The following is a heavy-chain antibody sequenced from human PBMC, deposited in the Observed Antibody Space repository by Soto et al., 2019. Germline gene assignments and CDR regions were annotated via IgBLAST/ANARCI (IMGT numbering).Heavy chain of an antibody. D-gene: IGHD3-3*01. V-gene: IGHV4-61*01. J-gene: IGHJ6*03. CDR1: GGSVSSGSYY. CDR3: ASTITGGQFLEWLSPGYYYYYMDV. CDR2: IYYSGST. Sequence: PSETLSLTCTVSGGSVSSGSYYWSWLRQPPGKGLEWIGYIYYSGSTNYNPSLKSRVTISVDTSKSQSSLKLSSVTAADTAVYYCASTITGGQFLEWLSPGYYYYYMDVWGKGTRVTVAS.